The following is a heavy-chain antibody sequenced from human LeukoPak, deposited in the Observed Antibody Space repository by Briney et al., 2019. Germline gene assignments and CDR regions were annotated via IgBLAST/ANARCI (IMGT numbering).Heavy chain of an antibody. CDR1: EFTFTTYA. CDR2: LAYDGSSK. J-gene: IGHJ4*02. V-gene: IGHV3-30*04. Sequence: GGSLRLSCEAPEFTFTTYARHWVRQAPGKGLEWVALLAYDGSSKSYADSVRGRFSISRDNANNTLYLEMNSTRRDDTAVYFCARVQPERASLPPFDHWGQGSLVTVSS. D-gene: IGHD1-14*01. CDR3: ARVQPERASLPPFDH.